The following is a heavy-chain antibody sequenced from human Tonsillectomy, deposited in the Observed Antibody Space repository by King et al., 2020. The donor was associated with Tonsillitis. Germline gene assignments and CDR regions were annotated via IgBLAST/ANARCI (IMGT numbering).Heavy chain of an antibody. CDR2: IKSKTDGGTT. D-gene: IGHD6-13*01. CDR3: TTVIRLAAAGVVDY. Sequence: VQLVESGGGLVKPGGSLRLSCAASGFTFSNAWMSWVRQAPGKGLEWVGRIKSKTDGGTTDYAAPVKGRFTISRDDSRNMLYLQMNSLKTEDTAVYYCTTVIRLAAAGVVDYWGQGTLVTVSS. CDR1: GFTFSNAW. J-gene: IGHJ4*02. V-gene: IGHV3-15*01.